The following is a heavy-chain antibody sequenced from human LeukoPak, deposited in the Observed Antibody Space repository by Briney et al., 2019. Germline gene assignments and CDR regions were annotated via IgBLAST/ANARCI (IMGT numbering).Heavy chain of an antibody. CDR3: ARGTTVTYNWLDP. V-gene: IGHV1-69*04. J-gene: IGHJ5*02. CDR1: GGTFSSYA. CDR2: IIPILGIA. Sequence: GASVKVSCKASGGTFSSYAISWVRQAPGQGLEWMGRIIPILGIANYAQKFQGRVTITADKSTSTAYMELSSLRSEDTAVYYCARGTTVTYNWLDPWGQGTLVTVSS. D-gene: IGHD4-11*01.